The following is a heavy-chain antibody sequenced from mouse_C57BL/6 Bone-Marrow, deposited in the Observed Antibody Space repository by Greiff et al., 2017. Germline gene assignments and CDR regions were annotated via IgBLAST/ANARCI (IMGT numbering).Heavy chain of an antibody. CDR1: GYSFTDYN. CDR2: ITPNYGTT. CDR3: SRGPIYDDYLDY. D-gene: IGHD2-4*01. Sequence: EVQLQQSGPELVKPGASVKISCKASGYSFTDYNMNWVKQSNGKSLEWIGLITPNYGTTSYNQKFKGKATLPGYQSSSTAYMQLNSLTSEDSAVDYCSRGPIYDDYLDYWGQGTTLTVSS. J-gene: IGHJ2*01. V-gene: IGHV1-39*01.